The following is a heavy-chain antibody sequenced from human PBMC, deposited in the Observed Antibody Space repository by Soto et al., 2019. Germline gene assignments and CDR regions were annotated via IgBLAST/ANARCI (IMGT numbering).Heavy chain of an antibody. CDR1: GFSLSTSGVG. V-gene: IGHV2-5*02. D-gene: IGHD3-10*01. CDR3: ADSTRSTMVRVVIIDY. Sequence: SGPTLVNPTQPLTLTCTFSGFSLSTSGVGVGWIRQPPGKALEWLALIYWDDDKRYNPSLKIRLTITKDNSKNQVVLTMTNMDPVDTATYYCADSTRSTMVRVVIIDYWGQGTLVTVSS. CDR2: IYWDDDK. J-gene: IGHJ4*02.